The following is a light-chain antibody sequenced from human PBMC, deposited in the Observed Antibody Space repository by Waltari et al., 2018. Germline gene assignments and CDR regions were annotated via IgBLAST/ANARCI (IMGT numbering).Light chain of an antibody. Sequence: QSVLTHPPSVSGTPGQRVTISCSGSSPNIGSNYVHWYQPLPGTAPKLLIYRNNRRPSGVPDRFSGSKSGTSASLAISGLRSEDEADYYCAAWDDSLSGWVFGGGPKLTVL. CDR2: RNN. J-gene: IGLJ3*02. CDR1: SPNIGSNY. CDR3: AAWDDSLSGWV. V-gene: IGLV1-47*01.